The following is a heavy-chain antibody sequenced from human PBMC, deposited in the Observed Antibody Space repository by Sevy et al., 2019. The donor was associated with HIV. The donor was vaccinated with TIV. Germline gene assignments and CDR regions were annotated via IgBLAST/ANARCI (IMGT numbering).Heavy chain of an antibody. CDR1: GFTFSSYG. CDR2: IRYDGSNK. V-gene: IGHV3-30*02. Sequence: GGSLRLSCAASGFTFSSYGMHWVRQAPGKGLEWVAFIRYDGSNKYDADSVKGRFTISRDNSKNTLYLQMNSLRAEDTAVYYCAKAPPGGTTYYYYFYMDVWGKGTTVTVSS. J-gene: IGHJ6*03. D-gene: IGHD2-15*01. CDR3: AKAPPGGTTYYYYFYMDV.